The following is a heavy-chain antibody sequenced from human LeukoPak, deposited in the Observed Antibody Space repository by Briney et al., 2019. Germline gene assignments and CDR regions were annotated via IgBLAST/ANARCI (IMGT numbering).Heavy chain of an antibody. CDR1: GFTFKNYG. CDR2: IRYDGSNK. CDR3: VKDNPLDY. D-gene: IGHD1-14*01. V-gene: IGHV3-30*02. J-gene: IGHJ4*02. Sequence: GGSLRLSCAASGFTFKNYGMLWVRQAPGKGLEWVAFIRYDGSNKYYADSVKGRFTISRDNSKNTLYLQMNSLRAEDTALYYCVKDNPLDYWGQGTPVIVSS.